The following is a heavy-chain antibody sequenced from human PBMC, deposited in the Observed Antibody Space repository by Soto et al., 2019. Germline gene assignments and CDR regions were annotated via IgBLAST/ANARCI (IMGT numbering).Heavy chain of an antibody. CDR2: ISYDGSDK. V-gene: IGHV3-30*18. CDR1: GFTFRTYG. J-gene: IGHJ6*02. Sequence: QVQLVESGGGVVQPGRSLRLSCAASGFTFRTYGMNWVRQAPGKGLEWVAVISYDGSDKYYADSVKGRFAISRDNSKNTLYLQMDGLRPDDTAVYYCVKGPAVRGLFVRVNYGMDVWGQGTTVTVSS. D-gene: IGHD3-16*02. CDR3: VKGPAVRGLFVRVNYGMDV.